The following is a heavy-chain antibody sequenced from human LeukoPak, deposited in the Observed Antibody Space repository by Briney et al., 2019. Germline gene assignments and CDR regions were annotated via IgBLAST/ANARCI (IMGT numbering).Heavy chain of an antibody. CDR1: GFTFSSYW. Sequence: GGSLRLSCAASGFTFSSYWMHWVRQAPGKGLVWVSRINSDGSSTSYADSVKGRFTTSRDNAKNTLYLQMNSLRAEDMALYYCAKDIGYSSGWYSAFDIWGQGTMVTVSS. CDR2: INSDGSST. J-gene: IGHJ3*02. V-gene: IGHV3-74*01. D-gene: IGHD6-19*01. CDR3: AKDIGYSSGWYSAFDI.